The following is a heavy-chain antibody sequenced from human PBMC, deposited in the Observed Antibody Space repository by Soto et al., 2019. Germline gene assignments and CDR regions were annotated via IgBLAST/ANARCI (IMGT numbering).Heavy chain of an antibody. Sequence: QVQLVESGGGVVQPGRSLRLSCAASGFTFSSYGMHWVRQAPGKGLEWVAVIWYDGSNKYYADSVKGRFTISRDNSKNTRYLQMNSLRAEDTAVYYCAGEDYGDYGLGNYWGQGTLVTVSS. D-gene: IGHD4-17*01. J-gene: IGHJ4*02. V-gene: IGHV3-33*01. CDR3: AGEDYGDYGLGNY. CDR2: IWYDGSNK. CDR1: GFTFSSYG.